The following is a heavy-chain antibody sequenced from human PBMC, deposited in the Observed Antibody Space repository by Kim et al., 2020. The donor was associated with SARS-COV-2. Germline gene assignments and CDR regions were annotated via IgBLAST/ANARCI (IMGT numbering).Heavy chain of an antibody. Sequence: GGSLRLSFAASGFDFSTYWMHWGRQATGKGLVWVSRIRRDGGYITYADSVKGRFTISRDNAKNTLYLQMNGLRTEDTSVYYCAKVGDYDSSGFYAFFRSSGQGNRVSVSS. CDR2: IRRDGGYI. V-gene: IGHV3-74*03. D-gene: IGHD3-22*01. CDR3: AKVGDYDSSGFYAFFRS. CDR1: GFDFSTYW. J-gene: IGHJ5*02.